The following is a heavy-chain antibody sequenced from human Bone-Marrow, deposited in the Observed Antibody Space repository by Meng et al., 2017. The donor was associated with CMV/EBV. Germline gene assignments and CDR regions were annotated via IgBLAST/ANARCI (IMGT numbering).Heavy chain of an antibody. Sequence: ASVKVSCKASGYTFTSYGISWVRQAPGQGLEWMGWISAYNGNTNYAQKLQGRVTMTTDTSTSTAYMELRSLRSEDTAVYYCARGAGGDFWSGYPAPFDYWGQGTLVTVSS. D-gene: IGHD3-3*01. V-gene: IGHV1-18*01. CDR1: GYTFTSYG. CDR2: ISAYNGNT. J-gene: IGHJ4*02. CDR3: ARGAGGDFWSGYPAPFDY.